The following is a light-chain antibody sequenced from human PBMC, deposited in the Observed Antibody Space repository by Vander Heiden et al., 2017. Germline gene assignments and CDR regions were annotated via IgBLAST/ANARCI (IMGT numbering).Light chain of an antibody. Sequence: IVITQSPHPLAGSLGERATINCKSSQSVLYSSNNKNYLAWYQQKPGQPPKLLIYWASTRESGVPDRFSGSGSGTDFTLTISSLQAEDVAVYYCQQYYSTPLTFGQGTKLEIK. CDR3: QQYYSTPLT. J-gene: IGKJ2*01. V-gene: IGKV4-1*01. CDR1: QSVLYSSNNKNY. CDR2: WAS.